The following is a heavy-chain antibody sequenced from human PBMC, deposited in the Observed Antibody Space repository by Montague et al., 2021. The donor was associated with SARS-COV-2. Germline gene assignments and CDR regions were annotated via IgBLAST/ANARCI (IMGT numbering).Heavy chain of an antibody. CDR2: IYYSGST. V-gene: IGHV4-39*07. CDR1: GGSISSSSYY. D-gene: IGHD5-24*01. CDR3: ARGVKRWLRPPRWLGVYYFDY. Sequence: SETLSLTCTVSGGSISSSSYYWGWIRQPPGKGLERIGSIYYSGSTYYNPSLKSRVTISVDTSKNQFSLKLSSVTAADTAVYYCARGVKRWLRPPRWLGVYYFDYGGQGTLVTVSS. J-gene: IGHJ4*01.